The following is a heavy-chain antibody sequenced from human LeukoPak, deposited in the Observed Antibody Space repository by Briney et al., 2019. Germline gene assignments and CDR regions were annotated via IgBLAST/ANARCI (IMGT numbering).Heavy chain of an antibody. J-gene: IGHJ4*02. CDR3: ARDRLCDFWSGYYSFDY. CDR2: ISAYNGNT. V-gene: IGHV1-18*01. Sequence: VASVTVSYTASGYTVTSYGISWVRQAPGQGLAWMGWISAYNGNTNYAQKLQGRVTMTTDTSTSTDYMELRSLRSDDSAVYYCARDRLCDFWSGYYSFDYWGQGTLVTVSS. CDR1: GYTVTSYG. D-gene: IGHD3-3*01.